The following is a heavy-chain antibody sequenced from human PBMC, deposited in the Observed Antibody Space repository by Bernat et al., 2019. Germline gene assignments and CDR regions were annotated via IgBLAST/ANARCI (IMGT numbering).Heavy chain of an antibody. CDR1: GFTFSSYA. D-gene: IGHD3-22*01. J-gene: IGHJ3*02. CDR2: ISYDGSNK. CDR3: AGVRTYYYDSSGYQYDAFDI. V-gene: IGHV3-30-3*01. Sequence: QVQLVESGGGVVQPGRSLRLSCAASGFTFSSYAMHWVRQAPGKGLEWVAVISYDGSNKYYADSVKGRFTISRDNSKNTLYLQMNSLRAEDTAVYYCAGVRTYYYDSSGYQYDAFDIWGQGTMGTVS.